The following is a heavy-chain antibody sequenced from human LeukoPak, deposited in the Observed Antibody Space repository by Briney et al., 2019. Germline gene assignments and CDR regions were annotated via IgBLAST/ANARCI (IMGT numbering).Heavy chain of an antibody. V-gene: IGHV3-23*01. Sequence: GGSLRLSCAASGFTFSSYAMSWVRQAPGKGLEWVSAISGSGGSTYYADSVKGRFTISRDNSKNTLYLQMNSLRAEDTAVYYCAREGPGIAVAGTTNAFDIWGQGTMVTVSS. J-gene: IGHJ3*02. CDR3: AREGPGIAVAGTTNAFDI. CDR1: GFTFSSYA. D-gene: IGHD6-19*01. CDR2: ISGSGGST.